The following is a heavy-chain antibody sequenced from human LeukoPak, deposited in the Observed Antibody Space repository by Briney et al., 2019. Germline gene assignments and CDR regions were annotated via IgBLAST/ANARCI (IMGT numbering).Heavy chain of an antibody. Sequence: PGGSLRLSCAASGFTFSSHWMHWVRQAPGKGLVWVSRINSEGSITTYADSAQGRFTISRDNAKNTLYLQMNSLRVEDTAVYYCARVVDTHFDYWGQGALVTVSS. J-gene: IGHJ4*02. D-gene: IGHD5-18*01. CDR2: INSEGSIT. V-gene: IGHV3-74*01. CDR3: ARVVDTHFDY. CDR1: GFTFSSHW.